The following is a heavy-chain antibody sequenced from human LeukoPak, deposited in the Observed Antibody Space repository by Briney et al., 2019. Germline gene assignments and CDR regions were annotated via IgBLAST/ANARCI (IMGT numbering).Heavy chain of an antibody. D-gene: IGHD1-20*01. Sequence: GASVKVSCKASGGTFSSYAISWVRQAPGQGLEWMGGIIPIFGTANYAQKFQGRVTITADESTSTAYMELSSLRSEDTAVYYCARMCNWNDEVRYFDYWGQGTLVTVSS. CDR2: IIPIFGTA. J-gene: IGHJ4*02. CDR1: GGTFSSYA. CDR3: ARMCNWNDEVRYFDY. V-gene: IGHV1-69*13.